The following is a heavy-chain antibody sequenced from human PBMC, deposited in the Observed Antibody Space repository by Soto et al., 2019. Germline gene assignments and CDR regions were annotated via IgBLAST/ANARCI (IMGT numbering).Heavy chain of an antibody. D-gene: IGHD3-9*01. Sequence: ASVKVSCKASGYTFTGYYMHWVRQAPGQGLEWMGWINPNSGGTNYAQKFQGWVAMTRDTSISTAYMELSRLRSDDTAVYYCATYDILTGYHYWGQGTLVTVSS. CDR2: INPNSGGT. CDR1: GYTFTGYY. CDR3: ATYDILTGYHY. J-gene: IGHJ4*02. V-gene: IGHV1-2*04.